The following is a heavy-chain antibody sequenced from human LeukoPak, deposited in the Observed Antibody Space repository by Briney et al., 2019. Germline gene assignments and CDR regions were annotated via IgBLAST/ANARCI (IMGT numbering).Heavy chain of an antibody. CDR2: INPSSGGT. D-gene: IGHD7-27*01. Sequence: ASVKVSCKASGYSFTSYYIHWVRQAPGQGLEWMGRINPSSGGTNYAQKFQGRVTMTRDTSITTACMGLSSLRSDDTAVYYCARETGGSFEYFDYWGQGTLVTVSS. CDR1: GYSFTSYY. V-gene: IGHV1-2*06. CDR3: ARETGGSFEYFDY. J-gene: IGHJ4*02.